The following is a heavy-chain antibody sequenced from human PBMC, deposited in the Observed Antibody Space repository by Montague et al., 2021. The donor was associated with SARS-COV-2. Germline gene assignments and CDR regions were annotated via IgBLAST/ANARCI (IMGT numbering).Heavy chain of an antibody. V-gene: IGHV3-7*01. J-gene: IGHJ6*03. CDR3: ARDFYYYMDV. CDR2: IKPDGSDK. Sequence: SLSLSLSASGFTFSTNLMSWVRQAPGKGLEWVANIKPDGSDKFYVDSVKGRFTLSTDNAKNSVYLQMDGLRPEDTAVYYCARDFYYYMDVWGKGTTVTVS. CDR1: GFTFSTNL.